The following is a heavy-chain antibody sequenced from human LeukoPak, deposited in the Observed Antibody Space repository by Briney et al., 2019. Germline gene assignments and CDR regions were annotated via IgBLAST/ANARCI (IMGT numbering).Heavy chain of an antibody. V-gene: IGHV1-18*04. Sequence: ASVKVCCKASGYTFTSHGISWVRQAPGQGLEWRGWSSAYNGNTNYAQKLQGRVTMTTDTSTSTAYMELRSLRSDDTAVYYCARDKSRSSWSTSPVDYWGQGTLVTVSS. D-gene: IGHD6-6*01. CDR3: ARDKSRSSWSTSPVDY. J-gene: IGHJ4*02. CDR2: SSAYNGNT. CDR1: GYTFTSHG.